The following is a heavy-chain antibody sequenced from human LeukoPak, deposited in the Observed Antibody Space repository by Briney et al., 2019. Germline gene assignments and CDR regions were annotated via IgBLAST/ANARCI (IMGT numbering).Heavy chain of an antibody. J-gene: IGHJ6*02. D-gene: IGHD1-1*01. CDR1: GVSISSSTYY. CDR3: ARDAGHQLSRRNYYAMDV. Sequence: SETLSLTCTVSGVSISSSTYYWGWIRQPPGKGLEWIGSIYYSGSTYYNPSLKSRVTISIDTSKNQFSLKLSSVTAADTAVYYCARDAGHQLSRRNYYAMDVWGQGTTVTVSS. CDR2: IYYSGST. V-gene: IGHV4-39*07.